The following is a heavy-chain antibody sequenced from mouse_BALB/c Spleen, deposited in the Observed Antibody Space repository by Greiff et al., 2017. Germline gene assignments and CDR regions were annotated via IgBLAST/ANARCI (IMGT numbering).Heavy chain of an antibody. V-gene: IGHV5-4*02. CDR3: ARGYGNYDYFDY. D-gene: IGHD2-1*01. CDR2: ISDGGSYT. J-gene: IGHJ2*01. Sequence: EVKLEESGGGLVKPGGSLKLSCAASGFTFSDYYMYWVRQTPEKRLEWVATISDGGSYTYYPDSVKGRFTISRDNAKNNLYLQMSSLKSEDTAMYYCARGYGNYDYFDYWGQGTTLTVSS. CDR1: GFTFSDYY.